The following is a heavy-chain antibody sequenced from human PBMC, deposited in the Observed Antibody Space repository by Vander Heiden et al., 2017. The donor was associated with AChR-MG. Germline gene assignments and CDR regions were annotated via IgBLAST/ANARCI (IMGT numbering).Heavy chain of an antibody. CDR2: IYNDGTT. CDR3: ARGGMGTGMDV. J-gene: IGHJ6*02. Sequence: EVQLVESGGGLVQPGGSLRLSCAASGFTFSSHWMHWVRQAPGKGLVWVSVIYNDGTTVSADFLKGRFTSSRDNAKNTVYLQMNSLRAEDTAVYYCARGGMGTGMDVWGQGTTVTVSS. V-gene: IGHV3-74*01. D-gene: IGHD7-27*01. CDR1: GFTFSSHW.